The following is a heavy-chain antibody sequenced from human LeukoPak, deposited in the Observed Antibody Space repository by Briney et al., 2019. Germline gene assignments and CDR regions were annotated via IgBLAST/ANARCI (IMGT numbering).Heavy chain of an antibody. CDR2: IGGRGTST. Sequence: PGGSLRLSCAASGFRFSDFTMTWVRQAPGKGPEWVSAIGGRGTSTYYADSLGGRFTISRDNSKDMLYLQINSLKVEDTATYYCGKEGGAWGQGTKVTVSS. J-gene: IGHJ5*02. D-gene: IGHD3-16*01. CDR3: GKEGGA. CDR1: GFRFSDFT. V-gene: IGHV3-23*01.